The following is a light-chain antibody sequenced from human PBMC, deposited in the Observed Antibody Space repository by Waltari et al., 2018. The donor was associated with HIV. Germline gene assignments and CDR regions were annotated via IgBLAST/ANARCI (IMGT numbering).Light chain of an antibody. CDR2: GAS. J-gene: IGKJ1*01. CDR3: QQYNKWPPWT. CDR1: QDISSN. V-gene: IGKV3-15*01. Sequence: EIVMTQSPAPLSASPGERATLSCRASQDISSNLAWYQQKPGQAPRLLIYGASTRATDIPVRFSGSGSGTEFTLTISSLQSEDFAVYYCQQYNKWPPWTFGQGTTVEIK.